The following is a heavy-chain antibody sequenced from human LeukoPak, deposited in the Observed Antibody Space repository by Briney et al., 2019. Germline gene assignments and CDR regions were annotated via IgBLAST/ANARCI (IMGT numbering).Heavy chain of an antibody. CDR1: GFTFSTHW. CDR2: IKQDGSEK. V-gene: IGHV3-7*01. CDR3: ARGSVSGWYSDS. J-gene: IGHJ4*02. D-gene: IGHD6-19*01. Sequence: GGSLRLSCAASGFTFSTHWMSWVRQAPGKGLEWVANIKQDGSEKYSVDSVKGRFTISRDNAKNSLYLQMNSLRAEDTAVYYCARGSVSGWYSDSWGQGTLVTVSS.